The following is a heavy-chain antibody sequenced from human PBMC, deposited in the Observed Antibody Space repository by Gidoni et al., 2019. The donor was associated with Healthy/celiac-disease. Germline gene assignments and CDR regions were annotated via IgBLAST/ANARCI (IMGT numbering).Heavy chain of an antibody. V-gene: IGHV3-7*01. CDR3: ARDMITIFGVVKNWYFDL. J-gene: IGHJ2*01. D-gene: IGHD3-3*01. CDR1: GFTFSSYW. CDR2: IKQDGSEK. Sequence: EVQLVESGGGLVQPGGSLRLSCAASGFTFSSYWMSWVRQAPGKGLEWVANIKQDGSEKYYVDSVKGRFTISRDNAKNSLYLQMNSLRAEDTAVYYCARDMITIFGVVKNWYFDLWGRGTLVTVSS.